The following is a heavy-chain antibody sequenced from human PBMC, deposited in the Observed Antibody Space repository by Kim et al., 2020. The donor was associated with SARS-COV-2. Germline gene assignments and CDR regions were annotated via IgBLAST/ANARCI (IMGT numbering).Heavy chain of an antibody. J-gene: IGHJ4*02. V-gene: IGHV3-73*01. Sequence: NAHNNATTYGASVKGRFTISRDDSKNTAYLQMNSLKTEDTSVYYCTSLITAWGQGTLVTVSS. D-gene: IGHD6-25*01. CDR3: TSLITA. CDR2: NAHNNAT.